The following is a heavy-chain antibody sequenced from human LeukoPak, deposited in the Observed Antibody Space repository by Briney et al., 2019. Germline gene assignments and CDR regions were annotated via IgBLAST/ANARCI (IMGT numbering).Heavy chain of an antibody. J-gene: IGHJ6*02. Sequence: SETLSLTCTVSGGSISSYYWSWIRQPAGKGLEWIGRIYTSGSTNYNPSLKSRVTMSVDTSKNQFSLKLSSVTAADTAVYYCARDHGPVYSPVPEGMDVWGQGTTVTVSS. CDR1: GGSISSYY. D-gene: IGHD5-18*01. V-gene: IGHV4-4*07. CDR3: ARDHGPVYSPVPEGMDV. CDR2: IYTSGST.